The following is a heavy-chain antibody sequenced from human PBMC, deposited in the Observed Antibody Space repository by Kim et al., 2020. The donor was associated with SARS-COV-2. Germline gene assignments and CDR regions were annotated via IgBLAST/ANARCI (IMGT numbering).Heavy chain of an antibody. Sequence: ASVKVSCKASGYTFTSYGISWVRQAPGQGLEWMGWISAYNGNTNYAQKLQGRVTMTTDTSTSTAYMELRSLRSDDTAVYYCARDSIVVVTLFGMDVWGQGTTVTVSS. CDR2: ISAYNGNT. D-gene: IGHD3-22*01. J-gene: IGHJ6*02. V-gene: IGHV1-18*01. CDR3: ARDSIVVVTLFGMDV. CDR1: GYTFTSYG.